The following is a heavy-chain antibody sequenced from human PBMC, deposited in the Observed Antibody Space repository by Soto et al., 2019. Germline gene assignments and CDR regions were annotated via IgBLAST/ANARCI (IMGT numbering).Heavy chain of an antibody. CDR2: INASGGKT. Sequence: GFLRLSCAAAGFTFDNYAMTWVRQAPGKGLEWVAGINASGGKTFYADSVKGRFTISRDNSKNTLYLQMNSLRAEDTAVHYCAKLCLSSSSRVFGGMEVWGLGTTVTVSS. V-gene: IGHV3-23*01. D-gene: IGHD6-6*01. CDR3: AKLCLSSSSRVFGGMEV. J-gene: IGHJ6*02. CDR1: GFTFDNYA.